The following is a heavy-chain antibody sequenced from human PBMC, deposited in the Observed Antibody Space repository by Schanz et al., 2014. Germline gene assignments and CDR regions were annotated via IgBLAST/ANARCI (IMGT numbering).Heavy chain of an antibody. D-gene: IGHD5-18*01. CDR2: IGYDGSEK. CDR3: TRGGYSYALSAFDI. V-gene: IGHV3-30*02. CDR1: GFTFSDHF. J-gene: IGHJ3*02. Sequence: VKLVESGGGLVQPGGSLRLSCAASGFTFSDHFMDWVRQAPGKGLEWVANIGYDGSEKYYVDSVKGRFTISRDNSKNTLYVQMNSLRSDDTALYYCTRGGYSYALSAFDIWGQGTMVTVSS.